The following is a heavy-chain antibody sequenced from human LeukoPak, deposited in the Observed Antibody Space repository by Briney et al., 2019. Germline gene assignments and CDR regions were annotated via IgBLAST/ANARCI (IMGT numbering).Heavy chain of an antibody. V-gene: IGHV4-4*09. D-gene: IGHD6-6*01. CDR2: IYTSGST. J-gene: IGHJ4*02. Sequence: SETLSLTCTVSGGSISSYHWSWIRQPPGKGLEWIGYIYTSGSTNYNPSLKSRVTISVDTSKNQFSLKLSSVTAADTAVYYCARLGIGSSAYDYWGQGTLVTVSS. CDR1: GGSISSYH. CDR3: ARLGIGSSAYDY.